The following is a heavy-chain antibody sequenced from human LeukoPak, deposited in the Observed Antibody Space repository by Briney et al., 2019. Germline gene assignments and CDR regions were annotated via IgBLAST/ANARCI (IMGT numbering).Heavy chain of an antibody. CDR2: INQSGST. V-gene: IGHV4-34*01. Sequence: SENLSRTCSVYSSSFSCYYWSWIRQPPGQGREWIGKINQSGSTNYNPSLKSRVIMSVDTSKNQFFLKLTSVTAADTAVYYCARIPLGYCTGGSCSWGQGTLVTVSS. J-gene: IGHJ4*02. CDR1: SSSFSCYY. D-gene: IGHD2-15*01. CDR3: ARIPLGYCTGGSCS.